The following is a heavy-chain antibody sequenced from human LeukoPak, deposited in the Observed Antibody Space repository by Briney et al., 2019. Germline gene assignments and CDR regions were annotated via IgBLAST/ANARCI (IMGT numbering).Heavy chain of an antibody. Sequence: GGSLRLSCAASGFTFSSYAMSWVRQAPGKGLEWVSAISGSGGSTYYADSVKGRFTISRDNSKNTLYPQMNSLRAEDTAVYYCARLPSRYSSGFYYFDYWGQGTLVTVSS. CDR1: GFTFSSYA. V-gene: IGHV3-23*01. D-gene: IGHD6-19*01. J-gene: IGHJ4*02. CDR3: ARLPSRYSSGFYYFDY. CDR2: ISGSGGST.